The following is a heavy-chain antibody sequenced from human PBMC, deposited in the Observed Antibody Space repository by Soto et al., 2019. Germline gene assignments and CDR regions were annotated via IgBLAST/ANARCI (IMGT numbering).Heavy chain of an antibody. CDR2: IYYSGST. D-gene: IGHD4-4*01. CDR1: GGSISSGDYY. J-gene: IGHJ5*02. V-gene: IGHV4-30-4*01. Sequence: QVQLQESGPGLVKPSQTLSLTCTVSGGSISSGDYYWSWIRQPPGKGLEWIGYIYYSGSTYYNPALEGRVTISVDTSKNQYSPKLSSVTAADTAVYYCAREVRGVTTSANWFDPWGQGTLVTVSS. CDR3: AREVRGVTTSANWFDP.